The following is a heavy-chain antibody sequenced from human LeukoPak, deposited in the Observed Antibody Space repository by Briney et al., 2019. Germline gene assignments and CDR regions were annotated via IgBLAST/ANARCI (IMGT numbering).Heavy chain of an antibody. V-gene: IGHV3-23*01. CDR2: ISGSGGST. J-gene: IGHJ6*03. D-gene: IGHD3-3*01. Sequence: PGGSLRLSCAASGFTFNSYAMTWVRQAPGKGLEWVSSISGSGGSTYYADSVKGRFTISRDNSKNTLYLQMNSLRAEDTAVYYCASRQNTMYYMDIWGKGTTVTVSS. CDR1: GFTFNSYA. CDR3: ASRQNTMYYMDI.